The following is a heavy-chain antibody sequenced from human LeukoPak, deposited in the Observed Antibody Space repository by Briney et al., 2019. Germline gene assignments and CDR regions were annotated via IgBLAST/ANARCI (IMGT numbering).Heavy chain of an antibody. CDR1: GFTFSSYW. D-gene: IGHD2-8*01. Sequence: PGGSLRLSCAASGFTFSSYWMHWVRQVPGKGLEWVGRIKRKSDGGTTDYAAPVKGRFTISRDDSKNTLYLQMNTLKTEDTAVYYCTTDASTYCSNGVCYTGGNFDYWGQGTLVTVSS. J-gene: IGHJ4*02. CDR3: TTDASTYCSNGVCYTGGNFDY. V-gene: IGHV3-15*01. CDR2: IKRKSDGGTT.